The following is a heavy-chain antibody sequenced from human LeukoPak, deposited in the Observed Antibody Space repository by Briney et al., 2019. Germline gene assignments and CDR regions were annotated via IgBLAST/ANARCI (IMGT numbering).Heavy chain of an antibody. CDR3: ARHAIVVVPAAIVNWFDP. CDR2: INHSGST. D-gene: IGHD2-2*01. J-gene: IGHJ5*02. CDR1: GGSFSGYY. Sequence: PSETLSLTCAVYGGSFSGYYWSWIRQPPGKGLEWIGEINHSGSTNYNPSLKSRVTISVDTSKNQFSLKLSSVTAADTAVYYCARHAIVVVPAAIVNWFDPWGQGTLVTVSS. V-gene: IGHV4-34*01.